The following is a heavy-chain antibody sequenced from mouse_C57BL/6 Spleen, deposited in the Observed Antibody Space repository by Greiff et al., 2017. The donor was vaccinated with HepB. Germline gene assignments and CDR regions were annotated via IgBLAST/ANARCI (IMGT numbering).Heavy chain of an antibody. J-gene: IGHJ1*03. Sequence: DVKLVESEGGLVQPGSSMKLSCTASGFTFSDYYMAWVRQVPEKGLEWVANINYDGSSTYYLDSLKSRFIISRDNAKNILYLQMSSLKSEDTATYYCARDIDSNFWYFDVWGTGTTVTVSS. V-gene: IGHV5-16*01. D-gene: IGHD2-5*01. CDR1: GFTFSDYY. CDR2: INYDGSST. CDR3: ARDIDSNFWYFDV.